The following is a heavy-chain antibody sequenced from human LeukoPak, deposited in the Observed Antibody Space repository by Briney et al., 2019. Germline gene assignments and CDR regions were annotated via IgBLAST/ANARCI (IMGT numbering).Heavy chain of an antibody. CDR2: ISSNGGST. CDR3: ARDSSYGDYSTAFDY. V-gene: IGHV3-64*01. CDR1: GFTFSSYA. J-gene: IGHJ4*02. Sequence: GGSLRLSCAASGFTFSSYAMHWVRQAPGKGLEYVSAISSNGGSTYYANSVKGRFTISRGNSKNTLYLQMGSLRAEDMAVYYCARDSSYGDYSTAFDYWGQGALVTVSS. D-gene: IGHD4-17*01.